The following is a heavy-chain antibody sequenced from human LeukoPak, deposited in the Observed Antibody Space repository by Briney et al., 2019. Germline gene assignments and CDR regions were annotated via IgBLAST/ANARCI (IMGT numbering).Heavy chain of an antibody. CDR1: GYTFTGYY. D-gene: IGHD3-22*01. CDR2: INPNSGGT. J-gene: IGHJ4*02. Sequence: GASVKVSCKASGYTFTGYYMHWVRQAPGQGLEWMGRINPNSGGTNYAQKFQGRVTMTRDPSISTAYMELSRLRSDDTAVYYCARVYDSSGYYDYWGQGTLVTVSS. V-gene: IGHV1-2*06. CDR3: ARVYDSSGYYDY.